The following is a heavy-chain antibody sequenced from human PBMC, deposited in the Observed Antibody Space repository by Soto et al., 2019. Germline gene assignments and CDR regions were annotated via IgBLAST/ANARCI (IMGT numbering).Heavy chain of an antibody. CDR2: INHSGST. D-gene: IGHD2-15*01. V-gene: IGHV4-34*01. CDR1: GGSFSGYC. J-gene: IGHJ4*02. CDR3: ARGLPNRDIVVVVAASYYFDY. Sequence: SETLSLTCAVYGGSFSGYCWSWIRQPPGKGLEWIGEINHSGSTNYNPSLKSRVTISVDTSKNQFSLKLSSVTAADTAVYYCARGLPNRDIVVVVAASYYFDYWGQGTLVTVSS.